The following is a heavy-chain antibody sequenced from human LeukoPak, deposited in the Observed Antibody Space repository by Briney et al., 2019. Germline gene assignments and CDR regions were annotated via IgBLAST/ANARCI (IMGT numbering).Heavy chain of an antibody. CDR1: GFTFSSIA. V-gene: IGHV3-23*01. J-gene: IGHJ4*02. Sequence: VQPGGSLILSCAASGFTFSSIAMTWVRQAPGKGLVWVSTIRGNGTTAYNADSVRGRFAISRDDSKNALFLQMNSLRLEDTAIYYCAKGQELDDCVFDSWGQGTRVTVSS. D-gene: IGHD1-1*01. CDR2: IRGNGTTA. CDR3: AKGQELDDCVFDS.